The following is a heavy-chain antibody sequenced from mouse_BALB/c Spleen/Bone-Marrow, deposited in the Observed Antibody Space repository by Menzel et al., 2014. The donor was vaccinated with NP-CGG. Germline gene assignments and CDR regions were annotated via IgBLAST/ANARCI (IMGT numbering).Heavy chain of an antibody. J-gene: IGHJ2*01. CDR3: AFGNFDFDY. D-gene: IGHD2-1*01. CDR1: GYAFSSCW. V-gene: IGHV1-80*01. CDR2: IYPGGGDT. Sequence: VKLVESGAELVRPGSSVKISCKASGYAFSSCWMNWVKQRPGQGLEWIGQIYPGGGDTNYSGKFKGKAALTADESSSTAYMQLSSLTSEDSAVYFCAFGNFDFDYWGQGTTLTVSS.